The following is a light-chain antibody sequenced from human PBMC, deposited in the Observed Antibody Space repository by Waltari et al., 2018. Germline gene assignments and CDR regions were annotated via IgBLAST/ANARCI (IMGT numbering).Light chain of an antibody. V-gene: IGKV1-17*01. J-gene: IGKJ3*01. CDR2: RAS. CDR3: QQGYSYPFT. Sequence: DIQMTQSPSSLSASVGDTVTITCQASQGIVNNLNWYQQKPGKAPKLLIYRASSLQSGIPSWFSGSGSGTEFTLTISSLQPEDFATYYCQQGYSYPFTFGPGTKLDIK. CDR1: QGIVNN.